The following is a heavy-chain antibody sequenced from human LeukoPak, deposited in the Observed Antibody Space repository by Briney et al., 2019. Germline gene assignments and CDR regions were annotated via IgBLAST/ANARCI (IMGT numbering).Heavy chain of an antibody. D-gene: IGHD3-10*01. CDR3: AKDLHYYGSGSYYSFLDY. Sequence: GGSLRLSCAASGFTFKSYDMHWVRQAAGEGLEWVSAIGTAGDTYYPGSVKGRFTISRENAKNSLYLQMNSLRAGDTAVYYCAKDLHYYGSGSYYSFLDYWGQGTLVTVSS. CDR2: IGTAGDT. CDR1: GFTFKSYD. V-gene: IGHV3-13*01. J-gene: IGHJ4*02.